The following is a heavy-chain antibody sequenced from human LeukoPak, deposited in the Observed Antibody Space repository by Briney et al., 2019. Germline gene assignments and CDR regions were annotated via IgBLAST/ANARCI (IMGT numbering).Heavy chain of an antibody. J-gene: IGHJ6*02. D-gene: IGHD3-10*01. Sequence: GGPLRLSCAASGFAYSFYAMSWPRHPPEKGVEGVSTSNAISCSTSYADSVKGRFTISRDNAKNSLYLQMGRLRVEDTAVYYGARGLVGYCAMDVWGQGTTVTVSS. CDR1: GFAYSFYA. CDR2: SNAISCST. CDR3: ARGLVGYCAMDV. V-gene: IGHV3-23*01.